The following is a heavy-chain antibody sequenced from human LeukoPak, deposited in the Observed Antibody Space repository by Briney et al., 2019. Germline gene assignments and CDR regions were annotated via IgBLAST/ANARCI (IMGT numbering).Heavy chain of an antibody. CDR2: TIPIFGTA. D-gene: IGHD2-8*01. V-gene: IGHV1-69*13. CDR3: ARAAFQAPVCIAGVCRREAFDI. Sequence: SVKVSCKASGGGFNAYGISWVRQAPGQGLEWMGGTIPIFGTANYAQNFQGRVTVTAYESTTTAYMELSSLRSEDTAVYYCARAAFQAPVCIAGVCRREAFDIWGQRTMVTVSS. J-gene: IGHJ3*02. CDR1: GGGFNAYG.